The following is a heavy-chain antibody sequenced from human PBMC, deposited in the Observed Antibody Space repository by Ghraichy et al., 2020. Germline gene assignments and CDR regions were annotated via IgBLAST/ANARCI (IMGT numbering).Heavy chain of an antibody. V-gene: IGHV3-21*01. Sequence: LSLTCAASGFTFSSYSMNWVRQAPGKGLEWVSSISSISSYIYYADSVKGRFTISRDNARNSLYLQMNSLRAEDTAVYYCARSWGVAQDYYYYYDMDVWGQGTTVTVSS. CDR1: GFTFSSYS. CDR2: ISSISSYI. J-gene: IGHJ6*02. D-gene: IGHD3-16*01. CDR3: ARSWGVAQDYYYYYDMDV.